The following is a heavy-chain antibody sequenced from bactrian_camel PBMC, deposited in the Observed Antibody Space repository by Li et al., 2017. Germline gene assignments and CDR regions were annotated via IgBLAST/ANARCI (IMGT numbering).Heavy chain of an antibody. Sequence: HVQLVESGGGSVQSGGSLRLSCAASGRTYNDYFMGWFREAPGKEREGVAAIDSGGATSYANSVKGQFTVSKDGAKNTLYLQMNSLKPEDTAMYYCAAEPGPCRLFSVGGLSPADFTYWGQGTQVTVS. J-gene: IGHJ6*01. V-gene: IGHV3S26*01. CDR3: AAEPGPCRLFSVGGLSPADFTY. CDR1: GRTYNDYF. CDR2: IDSGGAT.